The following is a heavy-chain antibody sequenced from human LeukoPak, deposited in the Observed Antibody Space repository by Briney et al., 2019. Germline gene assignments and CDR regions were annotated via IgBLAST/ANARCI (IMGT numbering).Heavy chain of an antibody. Sequence: PGGSLRLSCAASGFTFSSYEMNWVRQAPGKGLEWVSYISSSGSTIIYADSVKGRFTISRDNAKNSLYLQMNSLRAEDTAVYYCARGAPTVTPTPFDYWGQGTLVTVSS. J-gene: IGHJ4*02. D-gene: IGHD4-17*01. CDR1: GFTFSSYE. CDR3: ARGAPTVTPTPFDY. V-gene: IGHV3-48*03. CDR2: ISSSGSTI.